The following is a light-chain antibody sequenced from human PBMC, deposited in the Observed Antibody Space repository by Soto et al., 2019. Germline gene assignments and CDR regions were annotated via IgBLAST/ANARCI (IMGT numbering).Light chain of an antibody. CDR3: QQRSKWPRT. J-gene: IGKJ2*01. CDR1: QSVSSY. CDR2: DAS. Sequence: EIVLTQSPATLSLSLGDRATLSCRASQSVSSYLAWYQQKPGQAPRLLIYDASNRATGIPARFSGSGSGTDFTLTISSLEPEDFAVYYCQQRSKWPRTFGQGTKLEMK. V-gene: IGKV3-11*01.